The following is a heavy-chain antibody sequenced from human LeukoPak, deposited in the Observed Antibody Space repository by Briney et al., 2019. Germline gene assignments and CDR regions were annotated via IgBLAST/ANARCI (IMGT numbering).Heavy chain of an antibody. J-gene: IGHJ5*02. CDR1: GGSVSSYY. D-gene: IGHD3-3*01. CDR2: IYYSGGT. Sequence: SETLSLTCTVSGGSVSSYYWSWIRQPPGKGLEWIGYIYYSGGTNYNPSLKSRVTISVDTSKNQFSLKLSSVTAADTAVYYCARDHDFWSGFGWFDPWGQGTLVTVSS. CDR3: ARDHDFWSGFGWFDP. V-gene: IGHV4-59*02.